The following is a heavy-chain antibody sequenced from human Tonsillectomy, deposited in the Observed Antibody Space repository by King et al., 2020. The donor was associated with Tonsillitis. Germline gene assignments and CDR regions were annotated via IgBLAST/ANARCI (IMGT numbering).Heavy chain of an antibody. V-gene: IGHV4-31*03. J-gene: IGHJ4*02. D-gene: IGHD3/OR15-3a*01. CDR2: INYSGRS. CDR1: GASVSSGSYS. Sequence: VQLQESGPGLVKPSQTLSLTCSVSGASVSSGSYSWSWVRHHAGKGLEWIGSINYSGRSYYNASLRSRVSIALETSKNEFSLNLSSVTAADTAVYFCAGLRGLGLMNSGGQGTRVTV. CDR3: AGLRGLGLMNS.